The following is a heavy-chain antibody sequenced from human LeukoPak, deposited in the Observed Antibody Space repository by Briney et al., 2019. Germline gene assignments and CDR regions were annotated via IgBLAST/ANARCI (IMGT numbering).Heavy chain of an antibody. CDR1: GGSTTGYF. V-gene: IGHV4-59*12. J-gene: IGHJ3*01. CDR2: VYYKGET. CDR3: ERDVTVTYDAFDL. D-gene: IGHD4-11*01. Sequence: SETLSLTCSVSGGSTTGYFWTWLRQPPGKGPEWVGYVYYKGETSYSPSLESRVSISVDTSKMQFSLKLNSVTAADTAMYYCERDVTVTYDAFDLWGQGTMVTVSS.